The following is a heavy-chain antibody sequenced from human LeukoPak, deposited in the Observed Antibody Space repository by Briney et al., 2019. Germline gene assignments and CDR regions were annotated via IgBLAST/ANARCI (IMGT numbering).Heavy chain of an antibody. Sequence: GGSLRLSCVASGFVFNTYEMKWFRQAPGKGLEWVSHITSSGTSMVYADSVKGRFTISRDNAKNSLYLQLRSLRVEDTAVYYCVRDHNYSHSNCLFGDHWGQGTLVTVSS. D-gene: IGHD2/OR15-2a*01. J-gene: IGHJ4*02. CDR3: VRDHNYSHSNCLFGDH. CDR2: ITSSGTSM. V-gene: IGHV3-48*03. CDR1: GFVFNTYE.